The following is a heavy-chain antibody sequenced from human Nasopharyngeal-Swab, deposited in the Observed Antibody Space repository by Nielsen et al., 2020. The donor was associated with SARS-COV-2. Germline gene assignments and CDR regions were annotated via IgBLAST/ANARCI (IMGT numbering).Heavy chain of an antibody. CDR3: ARPRRELRVYYGMDV. D-gene: IGHD1-7*01. V-gene: IGHV3-30-3*01. Sequence: GESLKISCAASGFTFSTYAMNWVRLAPGKGLEWVAVISYDGPNKYYADSVKGRFTVSRDNSKNTLYLQMNSLRAEDTAVYYCARPRRELRVYYGMDVWGQGTTVTVSS. CDR1: GFTFSTYA. CDR2: ISYDGPNK. J-gene: IGHJ6*02.